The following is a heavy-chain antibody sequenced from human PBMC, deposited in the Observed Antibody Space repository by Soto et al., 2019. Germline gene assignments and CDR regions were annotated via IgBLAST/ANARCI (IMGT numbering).Heavy chain of an antibody. CDR2: IYYSGST. CDR1: GGSISSYY. CDR3: ARELFGRSVWFDP. Sequence: SETLSLACTVSGGSISSYYWSWIRQPPGKGLEWIGYIYYSGSTNYNPSLKSRVTISVDTSKNQFSLKLSSVTAADTAVYYCARELFGRSVWFDPWGQGTLVTVSS. J-gene: IGHJ5*02. D-gene: IGHD3-10*01. V-gene: IGHV4-59*01.